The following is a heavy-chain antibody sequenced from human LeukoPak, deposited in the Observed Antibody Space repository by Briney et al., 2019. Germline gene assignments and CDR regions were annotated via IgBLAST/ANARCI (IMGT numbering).Heavy chain of an antibody. CDR3: ARERTAAAGPYFDY. D-gene: IGHD6-13*01. CDR1: GGSISSHY. J-gene: IGHJ4*02. Sequence: KTSETLSPTCTVSGGSISSHYWSWIRQPPGKGPEWIGYIYYSGSTNYNPSLKSRVTISVDTSKNQFSLKLSSVTAADTAVYYCARERTAAAGPYFDYWGQGTLVTVSS. CDR2: IYYSGST. V-gene: IGHV4-59*11.